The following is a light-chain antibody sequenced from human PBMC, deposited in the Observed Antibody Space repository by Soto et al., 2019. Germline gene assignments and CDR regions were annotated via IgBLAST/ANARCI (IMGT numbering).Light chain of an antibody. CDR2: AAS. CDR3: QQYNTYSSLT. J-gene: IGKJ4*01. V-gene: IGKV1-6*01. CDR1: QGISTY. Sequence: IQMTQSPSSLSASVGDRVTITCRASQGISTYLNWYQQKPGKAPKLLIYAASTLQSGVPSRFSGSRSGTDFTLTISSLQPDDFATYYCQQYNTYSSLTFGGGTKVDIK.